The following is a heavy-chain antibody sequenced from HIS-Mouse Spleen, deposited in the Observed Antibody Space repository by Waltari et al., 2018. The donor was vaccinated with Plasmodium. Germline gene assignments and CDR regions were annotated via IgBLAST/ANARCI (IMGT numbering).Heavy chain of an antibody. CDR1: GYTFTGYY. CDR2: INPNSGGT. CDR3: ASFRLDL. V-gene: IGHV1-2*02. Sequence: QVHLVRSGAEGKKPGAAVTGSCKALGYTFTGYYMHWWRQAPGKGLEWMGWINPNSGGTNYAQKFQGRVTMTRDTSISTAYMELSRLRSDDTAVYYCASFRLDLWGRGTLVTVSS. J-gene: IGHJ2*01.